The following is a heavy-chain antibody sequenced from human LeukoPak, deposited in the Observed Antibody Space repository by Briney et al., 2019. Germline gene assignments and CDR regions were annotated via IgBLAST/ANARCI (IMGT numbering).Heavy chain of an antibody. Sequence: SETLSLTCTVSGGSISSGGYYWSWIRQPPGKGLEWIGYIYHSGSTYYNPSLKSRVTISVDRSKSQFSLKLSSVTAADTAVYYCARGSLSSARRGSYYFDYWGQGTLVTVSS. V-gene: IGHV4-30-2*01. CDR2: IYHSGST. CDR1: GGSISSGGYY. CDR3: ARGSLSSARRGSYYFDY. D-gene: IGHD2-2*01. J-gene: IGHJ4*02.